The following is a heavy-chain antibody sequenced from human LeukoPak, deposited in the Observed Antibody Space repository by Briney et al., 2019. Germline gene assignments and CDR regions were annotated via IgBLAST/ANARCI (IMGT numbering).Heavy chain of an antibody. V-gene: IGHV4-59*01. CDR3: ARLLGCSSTSCGPSRWFDP. D-gene: IGHD2-2*01. CDR1: GGSISSYY. Sequence: SETLSLTCTVSGGSISSYYWSWIRQPPGKGLEWIGYIYYSGSTNYNPSLKSRVTISVDTSKNQFSLKLSSVTAADTAVYYCARLLGCSSTSCGPSRWFDPWGQGTLVTVSS. J-gene: IGHJ5*02. CDR2: IYYSGST.